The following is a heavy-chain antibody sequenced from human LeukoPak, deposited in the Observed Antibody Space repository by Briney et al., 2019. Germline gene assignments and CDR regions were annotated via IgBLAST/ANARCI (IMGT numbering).Heavy chain of an antibody. CDR3: ARDIVVVPAATLAVDGMDV. CDR1: GFTFSSYS. J-gene: IGHJ6*04. Sequence: GGSLRLSCAASGFTFSSYSMNWVRQAPGKGLEWVSSISSSSSYIYYADSVKGRFTISRDNAKNSLYLQMNSLRAEDTAVYYCARDIVVVPAATLAVDGMDVWGKGTTVTVSS. CDR2: ISSSSSYI. D-gene: IGHD2-2*01. V-gene: IGHV3-21*01.